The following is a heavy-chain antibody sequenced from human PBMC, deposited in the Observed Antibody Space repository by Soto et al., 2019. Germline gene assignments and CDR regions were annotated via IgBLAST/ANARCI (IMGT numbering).Heavy chain of an antibody. Sequence: QVRLQGSGPGLVRPSQTLSLTCTVSGDSLSSGGYYCSWIRQLPGKGLEWIGFIYYSGSTFYNPSLRSRVTMSADASKNQISLKLSSVTAADTAVYYCAKTKTPHVRNGMDGWGQGTTVTVSS. V-gene: IGHV4-31*04. CDR3: AKTKTPHVRNGMDG. CDR2: IYYSGST. D-gene: IGHD2-8*01. CDR1: GDSLSSGGYY. J-gene: IGHJ6*02.